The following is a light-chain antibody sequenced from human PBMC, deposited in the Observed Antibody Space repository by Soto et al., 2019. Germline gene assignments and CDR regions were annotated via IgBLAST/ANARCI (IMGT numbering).Light chain of an antibody. Sequence: QSVLTQPPSVSAAPGQRVTISCSGSNSNIGDNHVSWYQQLLGTAPKVVIYDNDKRPPGIPERFSGSKSGTSATLTITGLQTGDEANYYCGTWDGSLSAGAFGGGTNVTVL. CDR2: DND. CDR1: NSNIGDNH. J-gene: IGLJ3*02. V-gene: IGLV1-51*01. CDR3: GTWDGSLSAGA.